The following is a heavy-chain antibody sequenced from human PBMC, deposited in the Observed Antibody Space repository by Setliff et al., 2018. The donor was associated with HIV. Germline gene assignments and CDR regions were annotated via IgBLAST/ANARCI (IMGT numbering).Heavy chain of an antibody. D-gene: IGHD2-2*01. CDR1: GGSISSGGYY. Sequence: PSETLSLTCTVSGGSISSGGYYWSWIRQHPGKGLEWIGYIYYSGSTYYNPSLKSRVSISVDTSNNQFPLKLSSVTAADTAMYYCARDICTSTSCPSGWFDPWGQGTLVTVSS. J-gene: IGHJ5*02. V-gene: IGHV4-31*02. CDR2: IYYSGST. CDR3: ARDICTSTSCPSGWFDP.